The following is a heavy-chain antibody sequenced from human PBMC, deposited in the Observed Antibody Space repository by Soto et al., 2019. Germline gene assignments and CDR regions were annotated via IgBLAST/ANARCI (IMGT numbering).Heavy chain of an antibody. V-gene: IGHV3-66*01. J-gene: IGHJ4*02. CDR3: AKGADSGSYTYDY. D-gene: IGHD1-26*01. CDR2: IYSGGST. Sequence: PGGSLRLSCAASGFTVSSNDMSWVRQAPGKGLEWVSVIYSGGSTYYADSVKGRFTISRDNAKNSLFLQMNSLRAGDTAVYYCAKGADSGSYTYDYWGQGALVTVSS. CDR1: GFTVSSND.